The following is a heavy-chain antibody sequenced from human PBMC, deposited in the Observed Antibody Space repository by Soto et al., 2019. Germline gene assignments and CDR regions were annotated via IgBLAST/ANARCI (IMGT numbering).Heavy chain of an antibody. CDR2: IYYSGST. V-gene: IGHV4-39*01. D-gene: IGHD3-3*01. J-gene: IGHJ4*02. CDR3: ASVINDFWSGYYTRGLYFDY. Sequence: SETLSLTCTVSGGSISSSSYYWGWIRQPPGKGLEWIGSIYYSGSTYYNPSLKSRVTISVDTSKNQFSLKLSSVTAADTAVYYCASVINDFWSGYYTRGLYFDYWGQGTLVTVSS. CDR1: GGSISSSSYY.